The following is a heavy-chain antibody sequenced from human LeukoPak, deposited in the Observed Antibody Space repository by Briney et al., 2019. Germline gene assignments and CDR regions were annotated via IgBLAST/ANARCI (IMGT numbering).Heavy chain of an antibody. CDR3: ARGPAPSGWGFDY. V-gene: IGHV4-4*07. Sequence: RASETLSLTCTVSGGSISSYYWSWIRQPAGKGLEWIGRIYTSGSTDYNSSLKSRVSMSVDTSKNHFSLQLTSVTAADTAVYYCARGPAPSGWGFDYWGQGTLVTVSS. CDR2: IYTSGST. CDR1: GGSISSYY. D-gene: IGHD6-19*01. J-gene: IGHJ4*02.